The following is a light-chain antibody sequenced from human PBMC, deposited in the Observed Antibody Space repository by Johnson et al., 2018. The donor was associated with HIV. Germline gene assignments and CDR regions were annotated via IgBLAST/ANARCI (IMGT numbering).Light chain of an antibody. Sequence: QSVLTQPPSVSAAPGQKVTIYCSGSRSSTGRNYASWYQQLPGTAPKLLIYKDNERPSGIPDRFSGSKSGPLATLDITGLQTGDEADYYCGTWDTSPSGGGVFGTGTKVTVL. CDR2: KDN. CDR1: RSSTGRNY. CDR3: GTWDTSPSGGGV. J-gene: IGLJ1*01. V-gene: IGLV1-51*02.